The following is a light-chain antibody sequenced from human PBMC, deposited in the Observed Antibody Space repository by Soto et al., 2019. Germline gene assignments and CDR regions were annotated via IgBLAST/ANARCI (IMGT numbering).Light chain of an antibody. V-gene: IGKV1-39*01. J-gene: IGKJ1*01. Sequence: DIKMTQSKSSLSASVGDRVTITCRASQSISSYLNWYQQKPGKAPKLLIYAASSLQSGVPSRFSGSGSGTDFTLTISSLQPEDFATYYCQQPYSSPAFGQGAKVDIK. CDR3: QQPYSSPA. CDR2: AAS. CDR1: QSISSY.